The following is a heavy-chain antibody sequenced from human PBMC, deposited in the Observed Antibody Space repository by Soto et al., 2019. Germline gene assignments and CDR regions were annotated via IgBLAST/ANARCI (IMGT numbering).Heavy chain of an antibody. CDR3: ARDLGQQLFDY. J-gene: IGHJ4*02. V-gene: IGHV1-18*01. CDR2: ISAYNGNK. CDR1: GYTFTSYG. D-gene: IGHD6-13*01. Sequence: QVQLVQSGAEVKKPGASVKVSCKASGYTFTSYGISWVRQAPGQGLEWMGWISAYNGNKKYAQKLQGRVSMTTDTPPSTAYMELRSLRADDPAVYYCARDLGQQLFDYWGQGTLVTVSS.